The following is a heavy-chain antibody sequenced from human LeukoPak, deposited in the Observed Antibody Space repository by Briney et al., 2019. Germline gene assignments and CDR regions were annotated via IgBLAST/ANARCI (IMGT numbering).Heavy chain of an antibody. CDR1: GGSISSYY. CDR2: IHSSGNT. V-gene: IGHV4-59*08. CDR3: AGHLYSATYYY. Sequence: PSETLSLTCTVSGGSISSYYWSWIRQPPGKGLEWIGYIHSSGNTNYNPALKGRVTISVDTSKNQFSLKVTSVTAADTAVYYCAGHLYSATYYYWGQGTLVTISS. D-gene: IGHD1-26*01. J-gene: IGHJ4*02.